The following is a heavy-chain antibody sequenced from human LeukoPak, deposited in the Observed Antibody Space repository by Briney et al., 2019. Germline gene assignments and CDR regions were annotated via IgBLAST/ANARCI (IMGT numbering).Heavy chain of an antibody. CDR2: MYLSGTT. CDR1: GDSINSLDL. Sequence: PSGTLSLTCTVSGDSINSLDLWSWVRQPPGKGLAWIGEMYLSGTTHSNPSVKSRVTISIDKSKNQFFLNLSSVTAADTAVYYCAGLVGRYSSGLYYYYFDYWGQGTLVTVSS. J-gene: IGHJ4*02. CDR3: AGLVGRYSSGLYYYYFDY. V-gene: IGHV4-4*02. D-gene: IGHD3-22*01.